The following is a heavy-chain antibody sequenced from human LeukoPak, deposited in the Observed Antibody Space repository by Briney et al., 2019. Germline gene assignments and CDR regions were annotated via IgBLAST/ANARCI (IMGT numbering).Heavy chain of an antibody. CDR1: GGSINNYF. V-gene: IGHV4-59*01. CDR3: ARDPGYDSSGTNFDY. CDR2: IYYSGST. J-gene: IGHJ4*02. D-gene: IGHD3-22*01. Sequence: SETLSLTCTVSGGSINNYFWTWIRQPPGKGLEWIGYIYYSGSTNYNPSLKSRVTISLDPSKSQFSLKLNSVTAADTAVYFCARDPGYDSSGTNFDYWGQGTLVTVSS.